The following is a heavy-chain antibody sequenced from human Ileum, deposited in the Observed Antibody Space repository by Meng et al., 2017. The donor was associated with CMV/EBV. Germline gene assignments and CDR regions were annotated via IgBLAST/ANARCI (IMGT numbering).Heavy chain of an antibody. Sequence: GGSLRLSCAASGLTFSSYGMHWVRQAPGKGLEWVAFIRYEGSSKYYADSVKGRFTISRDNSKNTLYLKMNSLRAEDTAVYYCAKDQVGEDSSTSCTPGGDYWGQGTLVTVSS. V-gene: IGHV3-30*02. J-gene: IGHJ4*02. CDR2: IRYEGSSK. CDR3: AKDQVGEDSSTSCTPGGDY. CDR1: GLTFSSYG. D-gene: IGHD2-2*01.